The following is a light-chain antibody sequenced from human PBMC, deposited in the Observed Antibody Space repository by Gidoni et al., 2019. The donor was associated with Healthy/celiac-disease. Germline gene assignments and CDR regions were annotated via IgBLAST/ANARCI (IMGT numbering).Light chain of an antibody. J-gene: IGLJ7*01. Sequence: QSALTQPASVSGSPGQSITISCTRTSSDVGGYNYVSWYHQHPGKAPKLMIYDLSNLPSGVAHRFSGSKSVPTASLSISSLQAAASADYSCSSYPSSIFFGGSPQLTLL. CDR1: SSDVGGYNY. CDR3: SSYPSSIF. CDR2: DLS. V-gene: IGLV2-14*01.